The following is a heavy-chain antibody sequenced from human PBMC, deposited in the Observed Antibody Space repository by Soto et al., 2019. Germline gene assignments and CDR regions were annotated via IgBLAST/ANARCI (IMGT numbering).Heavy chain of an antibody. J-gene: IGHJ6*04. Sequence: GGSLRLSCAAFGFTFSSYAMSWVRQAPGKGLEWVSAISGSGGSTYYAYSVKGRFTISRYNSKNTLYLQINSLRAEVTAVYYCAARDVCSGYLSRYYYYYGMDVWVERTTVTVSS. CDR3: AARDVCSGYLSRYYYYYGMDV. CDR1: GFTFSSYA. D-gene: IGHD3-3*01. CDR2: ISGSGGST. V-gene: IGHV3-23*01.